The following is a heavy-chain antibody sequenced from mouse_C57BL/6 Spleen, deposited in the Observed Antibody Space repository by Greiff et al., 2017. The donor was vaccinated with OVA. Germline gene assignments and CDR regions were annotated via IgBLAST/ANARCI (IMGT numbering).Heavy chain of an antibody. J-gene: IGHJ4*01. D-gene: IGHD4-1*01. Sequence: VQLQQSVAELVRPGASVKLSCTASGFNIKNTYMHWVKQRPEQGLEWIGRIDPANGNTKYAPKFQGKATITADPSSNTAYLQLSSLTSEDTAIYYCANWDKGQRYAMDYWGQGTSVTVSS. V-gene: IGHV14-3*01. CDR1: GFNIKNTY. CDR3: ANWDKGQRYAMDY. CDR2: IDPANGNT.